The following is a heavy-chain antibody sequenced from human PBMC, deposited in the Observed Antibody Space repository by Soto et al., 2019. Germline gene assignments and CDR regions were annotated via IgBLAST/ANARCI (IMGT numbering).Heavy chain of an antibody. Sequence: GGSLRLSCAASGFTFSSYGMHWVRQAPGKGLEWVAVISYDGSNKYYADSVKGRFTISRDNSKNTLYLQMNSLRAEDTVVYYCATLGCSSTSCYTYYYYYMDVWGKGTTVTVSS. CDR3: ATLGCSSTSCYTYYYYYMDV. CDR1: GFTFSSYG. J-gene: IGHJ6*03. D-gene: IGHD2-2*01. CDR2: ISYDGSNK. V-gene: IGHV3-30*03.